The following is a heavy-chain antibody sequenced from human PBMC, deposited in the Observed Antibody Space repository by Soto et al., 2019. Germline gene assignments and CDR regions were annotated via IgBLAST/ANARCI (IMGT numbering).Heavy chain of an antibody. CDR1: GGTFSSYT. V-gene: IGHV1-69*02. D-gene: IGHD1-26*01. Sequence: SVKVSCKAAGGTFSSYTISWVRQAPGQGLEWMGRIIPILGIANYAQKFQGRVTITADKSTSTAYMELSSLRAEDTAVYYCAKGFGNYWAFDYWGQGTLVTVSS. CDR3: AKGFGNYWAFDY. J-gene: IGHJ4*02. CDR2: IIPILGIA.